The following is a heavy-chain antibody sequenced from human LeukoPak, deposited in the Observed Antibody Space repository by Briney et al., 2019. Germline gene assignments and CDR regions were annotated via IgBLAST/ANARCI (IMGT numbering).Heavy chain of an antibody. Sequence: GGSLRLSCAASGFTFSSYWMHWVRQGPGKGLVWVSRINSDGTSTTYADSVKGRFTISRDNAKNTLYLQMNSLGAEDTAVYYCARDFTNDSVWGRPRAFDIWGQGTMVTVSS. V-gene: IGHV3-74*01. CDR1: GFTFSSYW. CDR3: ARDFTNDSVWGRPRAFDI. CDR2: INSDGTST. D-gene: IGHD3-16*01. J-gene: IGHJ3*02.